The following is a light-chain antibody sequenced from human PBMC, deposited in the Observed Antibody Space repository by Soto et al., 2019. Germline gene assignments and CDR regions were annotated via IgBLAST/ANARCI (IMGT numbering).Light chain of an antibody. Sequence: EIVLTQSPATLSLSPGERATLSCRASQSVSSSYLAWYQQKPGQAPRLLIYGASSRATGIPDRFSGSGYGTDFTLNISRLEPEDFAVYYCQQYGSSPFTFGRKTKVDIK. CDR2: GAS. V-gene: IGKV3-20*01. CDR3: QQYGSSPFT. J-gene: IGKJ3*01. CDR1: QSVSSSY.